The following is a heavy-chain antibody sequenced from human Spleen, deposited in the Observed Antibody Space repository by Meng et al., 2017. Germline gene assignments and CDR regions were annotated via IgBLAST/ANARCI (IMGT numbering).Heavy chain of an antibody. CDR2: IYHSGST. J-gene: IGHJ4*02. V-gene: IGHV4-30-2*01. D-gene: IGHD2-8*01. CDR1: GGSISSGGYS. CDR3: ARVSANGVFAEGGFDY. Sequence: QLQLQESGPGLVKPSQTLSLTCAVSGGSISSGGYSWSWIRQPPGKGLEWIGYIYHSGSTYYNPSLKSRVTIAVDRSKNQFSLKLSSVTAEDTAVYYCARVSANGVFAEGGFDYWGQGTLVTVSS.